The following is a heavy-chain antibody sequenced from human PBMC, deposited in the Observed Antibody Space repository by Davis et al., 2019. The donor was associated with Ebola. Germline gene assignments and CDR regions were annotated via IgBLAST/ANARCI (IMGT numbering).Heavy chain of an antibody. CDR1: GFTFSSYG. CDR2: IWYDGSNK. J-gene: IGHJ4*02. CDR3: VMGSYCSSTSCYFDY. V-gene: IGHV3-33*01. Sequence: GESLKISCAASGFTFSSYGMHWVRQAPGKGLEWVAVIWYDGSNKYYADSVKGRFTISRDNSKNTLYLQMNSLRAEDTAVYYCVMGSYCSSTSCYFDYWGQGTLVTVSS. D-gene: IGHD2-2*01.